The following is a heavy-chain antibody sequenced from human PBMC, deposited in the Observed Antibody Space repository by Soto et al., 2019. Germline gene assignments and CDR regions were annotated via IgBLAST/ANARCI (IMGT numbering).Heavy chain of an antibody. J-gene: IGHJ4*02. CDR1: GFIFRIYA. CDR2: ISNSGGNT. CDR3: VKWLEGVPSIVDY. D-gene: IGHD2-21*01. Sequence: SLRLSCLGSGFIFRIYAMSWVRQAPGKGLEWVSAISNSGGNTYYGDSVKGRFTISRDNSKNTLYLQMTSLRAEDMAVYYCVKWLEGVPSIVDYWGQGTLVTVSS. V-gene: IGHV3-23*01.